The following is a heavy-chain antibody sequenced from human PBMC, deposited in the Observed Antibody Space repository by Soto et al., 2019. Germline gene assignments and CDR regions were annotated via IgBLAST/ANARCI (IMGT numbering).Heavy chain of an antibody. CDR1: GGSISSYY. Sequence: PSETLSLTCTVSGGSISSYYWSWIRQPPGKGLEWIGYIYYSGSTNYNPSLKSRVTISVDTSKNQFSLKLSSVTAADTAVYYCARAYDILTGYYISDYYYYYYMDVWGKGTTVTVS. J-gene: IGHJ6*03. D-gene: IGHD3-9*01. CDR2: IYYSGST. CDR3: ARAYDILTGYYISDYYYYYYMDV. V-gene: IGHV4-59*01.